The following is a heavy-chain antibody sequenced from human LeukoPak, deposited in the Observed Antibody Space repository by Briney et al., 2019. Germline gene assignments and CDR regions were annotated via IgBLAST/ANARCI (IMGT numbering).Heavy chain of an antibody. CDR2: INSDGSST. J-gene: IGHJ4*02. CDR1: GFSFSSYW. D-gene: IGHD5-12*01. V-gene: IGHV3-74*01. CDR3: ARGFGYDNILTY. Sequence: GGSLRLSCAASGFSFSSYWMHWVRQAPGKGLVWVSRINSDGSSTSYADSVKGRFTISRDNAMNTLYLQMNSLRAEDTAVYYCARGFGYDNILTYWGQGTLVTVSS.